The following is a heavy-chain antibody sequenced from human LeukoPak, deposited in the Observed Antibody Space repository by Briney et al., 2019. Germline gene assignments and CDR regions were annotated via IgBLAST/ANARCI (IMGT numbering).Heavy chain of an antibody. D-gene: IGHD3-22*01. CDR2: ISGSGGST. Sequence: GGSLGLSCAASGFTFSSYAMSWVRQAPGKGLEWVSAISGSGGSTYYADSVKGRFTISRDNSKNTLYLQMNSLRAEDTAVYYCAKNYYDSSGYYDYWGQGTLVTVSS. CDR3: AKNYYDSSGYYDY. CDR1: GFTFSSYA. J-gene: IGHJ4*02. V-gene: IGHV3-23*01.